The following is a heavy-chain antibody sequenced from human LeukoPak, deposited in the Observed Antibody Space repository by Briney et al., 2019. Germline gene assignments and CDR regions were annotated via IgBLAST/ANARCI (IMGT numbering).Heavy chain of an antibody. D-gene: IGHD6-19*01. J-gene: IGHJ4*02. CDR1: GYTFTGYY. CDR2: INPNSGDT. V-gene: IGHV1-2*02. Sequence: ASVKVSCKASGYTFTGYYMHWVRQAPGQGLECMGWINPNSGDTNYAQKFQGRVTMTRDTSISTAYMELSRLRSDDTAVYYCARGPSINYSSGWFFDYWGQGTLVTVSS. CDR3: ARGPSINYSSGWFFDY.